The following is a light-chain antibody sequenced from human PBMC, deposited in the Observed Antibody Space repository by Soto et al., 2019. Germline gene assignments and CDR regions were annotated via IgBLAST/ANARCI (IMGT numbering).Light chain of an antibody. CDR2: RAS. J-gene: IGKJ4*01. CDR1: QSVSRE. V-gene: IGKV1-5*03. Sequence: DIQMTQSPSTLSASMGDMVTITCRASQSVSRELAWYQHKPGKAPKHLIYRASLLESGVPSRFSGSGSGTEFSLTISGLQTDDFATYYCLQYAAYPYTFGGGTRVE. CDR3: LQYAAYPYT.